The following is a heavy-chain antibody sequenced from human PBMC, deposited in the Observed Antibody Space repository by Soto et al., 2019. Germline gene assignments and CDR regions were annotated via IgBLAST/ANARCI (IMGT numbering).Heavy chain of an antibody. Sequence: KPSETLSLTCTVSGGSMRNYFWTWIRQPPGKGLECIGYIHYSGTTSFFPSYNPSLRSRVTISEDTSKNQFSLKLLSVTTADTAVYFCAAGEASSRNLAPYYLDFWGQGHLVTVSS. D-gene: IGHD6-13*01. V-gene: IGHV4-59*01. J-gene: IGHJ4*02. CDR3: AAGEASSRNLAPYYLDF. CDR2: IHYSGTT. CDR1: GGSMRNYF.